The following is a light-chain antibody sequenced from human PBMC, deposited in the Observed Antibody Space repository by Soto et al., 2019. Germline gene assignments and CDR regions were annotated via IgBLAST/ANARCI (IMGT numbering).Light chain of an antibody. CDR2: WAS. CDR3: QQYYSTPPT. Sequence: DIVMTQSPDSLAVSLGERATINCKSSQSVLYSSNNKNYLAWYQQKPGQPPKLLIYWASTRESGVPDRFSGSGSGPEFTLTISSLQAEDVAVYYCQQYYSTPPTFGPGTKVDIK. V-gene: IGKV4-1*01. CDR1: QSVLYSSNNKNY. J-gene: IGKJ3*01.